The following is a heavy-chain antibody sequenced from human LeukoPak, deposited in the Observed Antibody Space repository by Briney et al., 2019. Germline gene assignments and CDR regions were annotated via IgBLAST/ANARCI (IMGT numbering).Heavy chain of an antibody. CDR3: ATYYGSGSYSWFDP. CDR2: INPNSGGT. J-gene: IGHJ5*02. D-gene: IGHD3-10*01. CDR1: GYTFTGYY. V-gene: IGHV1-2*02. Sequence: ASVKVSCKASGYTFTGYYMHWVRQAPGQGLEWMGWINPNSGGTNYAQKFQGRVTMTRDTSIGTAYMELSRLRSDDTAVYYCATYYGSGSYSWFDPWGQGTLVTVSS.